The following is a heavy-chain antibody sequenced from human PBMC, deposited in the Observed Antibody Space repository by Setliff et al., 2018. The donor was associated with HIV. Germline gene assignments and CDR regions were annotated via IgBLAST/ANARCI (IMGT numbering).Heavy chain of an antibody. V-gene: IGHV3-21*06. CDR2: ITSSSSHI. J-gene: IGHJ3*02. CDR1: EFTFSSYT. CDR3: ARRGNYLGDAFDI. Sequence: GGSLRLSCAASEFTFSSYTMTWVRQAPGKGLEWVSSITSSSSHIYYADSVKGRFTISRDNAKNSLYLQMNSLRAEDTAVYYCARRGNYLGDAFDIWGQGTMVTVSS. D-gene: IGHD1-26*01.